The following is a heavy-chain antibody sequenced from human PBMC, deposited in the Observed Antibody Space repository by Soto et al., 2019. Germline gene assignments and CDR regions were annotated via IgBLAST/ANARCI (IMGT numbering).Heavy chain of an antibody. D-gene: IGHD3-10*01. CDR1: GFTFSSYA. J-gene: IGHJ4*02. CDR3: AKDHRAQSIFGELLTSWFDY. V-gene: IGHV3-23*01. CDR2: ISGSGGST. Sequence: PGGSLRLSCAASGFTFSSYAMSWVRQAPGKGLEWVSAISGSGGSTYYADSVKGRFTISRDNSKNTLYLQMNSLRAEDTAVYYCAKDHRAQSIFGELLTSWFDYWGQGTLVTVSS.